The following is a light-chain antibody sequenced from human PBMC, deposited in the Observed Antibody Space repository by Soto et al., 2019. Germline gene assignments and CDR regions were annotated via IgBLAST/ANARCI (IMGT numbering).Light chain of an antibody. Sequence: QSVLTQPASASGSPGQSVTISCTGTSSDVGGSNYVSWYQQHPGKAPKLMIYEVSQRPSGVPDRFSGSKSGNTASLTVSGLQTEDEADYFCSSYSGSNNVVFGGGTKLTV. CDR2: EVS. J-gene: IGLJ2*01. CDR3: SSYSGSNNVV. V-gene: IGLV2-8*01. CDR1: SSDVGGSNY.